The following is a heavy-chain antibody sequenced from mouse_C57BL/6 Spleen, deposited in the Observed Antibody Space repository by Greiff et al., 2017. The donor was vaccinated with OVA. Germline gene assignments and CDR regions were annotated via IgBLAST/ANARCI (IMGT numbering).Heavy chain of an antibody. CDR2: IYPRDGST. Sequence: VQLQQSDAELVKPGASVKISCKVSGYTFTDHTIHWMKQRPEQGLEWIGYIYPRDGSTKYNEKFKGKATLTADKSSSTAYMQLNSLTSEDSAVYFCAVMNHYYGRSRYAMDYWGQGTSVTVSS. J-gene: IGHJ4*01. CDR3: AVMNHYYGRSRYAMDY. V-gene: IGHV1-78*01. D-gene: IGHD1-1*01. CDR1: GYTFTDHT.